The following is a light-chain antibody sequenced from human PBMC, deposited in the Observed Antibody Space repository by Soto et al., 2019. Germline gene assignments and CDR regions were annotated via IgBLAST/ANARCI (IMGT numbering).Light chain of an antibody. V-gene: IGKV4-1*01. Sequence: DIVMTQSPASLALSLGERATINCKSSQSVLYSSNNKNYLAWYQQKPGQPPKLLIYWASTRESGVPDRFSGSGSGTDFTLTISSLQAADVAVYYCQQYYSTPWTFGQGTKVDIK. CDR3: QQYYSTPWT. CDR1: QSVLYSSNNKNY. CDR2: WAS. J-gene: IGKJ1*01.